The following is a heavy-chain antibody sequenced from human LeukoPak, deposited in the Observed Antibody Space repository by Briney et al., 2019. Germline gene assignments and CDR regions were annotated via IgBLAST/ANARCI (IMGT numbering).Heavy chain of an antibody. CDR2: ISSSSSYI. CDR3: ARAITNYGYIFDC. Sequence: GGSLRLSCAASGFTFSTYSINWVRQAPGKGLEWVSSISSSSSYIYYADSVKGRFTISRDNAKNSLYLQMNSLRAEDTAVYYCARAITNYGYIFDCWGQGTLVTVSS. J-gene: IGHJ4*02. V-gene: IGHV3-21*01. D-gene: IGHD5-18*01. CDR1: GFTFSTYS.